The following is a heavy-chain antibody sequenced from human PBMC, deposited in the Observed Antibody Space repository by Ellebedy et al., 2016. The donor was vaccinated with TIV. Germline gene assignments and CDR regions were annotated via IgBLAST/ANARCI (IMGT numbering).Heavy chain of an antibody. Sequence: GESLKISCKGSGYSFTSYWIGWVRQMPGKGLEWMGIIYPGDSDTRYSPSFQGQVTISADKSISTAYLQWSSLKASDTAMYYCARRGYCSSTSCLHFDYWGQGTLVTVSS. CDR2: IYPGDSDT. V-gene: IGHV5-51*01. D-gene: IGHD2-2*01. CDR1: GYSFTSYW. J-gene: IGHJ4*02. CDR3: ARRGYCSSTSCLHFDY.